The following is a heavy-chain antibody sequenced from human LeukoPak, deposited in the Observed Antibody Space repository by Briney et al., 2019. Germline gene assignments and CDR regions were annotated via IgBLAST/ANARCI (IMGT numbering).Heavy chain of an antibody. V-gene: IGHV3-21*01. D-gene: IGHD3-22*01. J-gene: IGHJ4*02. CDR2: VNTVSSYI. CDR1: GFTFSDYS. Sequence: GGSLRLSCAAPGFTFSDYSMNWLRQAPGKGLEWVASVNTVSSYIYYADSMRGRFTISRDNAKNSLFLQMNSLRAEDTAVYYCARLRRNSDRSDFFYYYDHWGQGTLVTVSS. CDR3: ARLRRNSDRSDFFYYYDH.